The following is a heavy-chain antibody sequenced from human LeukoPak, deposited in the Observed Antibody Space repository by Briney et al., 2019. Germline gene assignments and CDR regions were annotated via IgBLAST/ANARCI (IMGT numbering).Heavy chain of an antibody. CDR2: MTPNSGYT. D-gene: IGHD5-24*01. CDR1: GYTFTSYD. V-gene: IGHV1-8*03. J-gene: IGHJ2*01. CDR3: ARGSDGYNFGYFDL. Sequence: GASVKVSCKASGYTFTSYDINWVRQATGQGLEWMGWMTPNSGYTSYAQKFQGRVTITRNTSITTAYMELSSLRFEDTAVYYCARGSDGYNFGYFDLWGRGTLVTVSS.